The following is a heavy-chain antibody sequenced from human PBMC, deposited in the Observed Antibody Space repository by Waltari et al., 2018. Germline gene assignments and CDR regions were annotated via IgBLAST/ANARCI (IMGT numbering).Heavy chain of an antibody. D-gene: IGHD4-17*01. CDR2: INHSGTT. J-gene: IGHJ6*03. Sequence: QVQLQQWGAGLLKPSETLSLTCAVYGGSFSGYYWSWIRQPPGKGLEWIGEINHSGTTNYNPSLKSRVTISVDTSKNQFSLKLSSVTAADMAVYYCARGQISTVTYYYYYYMDVWGKGTTVTVSS. V-gene: IGHV4-34*01. CDR3: ARGQISTVTYYYYYYMDV. CDR1: GGSFSGYY.